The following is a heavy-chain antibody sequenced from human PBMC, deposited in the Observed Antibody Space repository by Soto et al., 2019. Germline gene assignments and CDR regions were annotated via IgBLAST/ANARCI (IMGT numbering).Heavy chain of an antibody. V-gene: IGHV3-23*01. D-gene: IGHD5-18*01. CDR3: AKVGFPYSYGYLFYY. CDR2: ISASGGST. CDR1: GFTFSTYA. Sequence: EVQLLESGGGLVQPGGALRLSCAASGFTFSTYAMTWVRPAPGKGLEWVSAISASGGSTYYADSVKGRFTISRDNSKNTLYLQMNSLRVEDTAVYYCAKVGFPYSYGYLFYYWGQGTLVTVSS. J-gene: IGHJ4*02.